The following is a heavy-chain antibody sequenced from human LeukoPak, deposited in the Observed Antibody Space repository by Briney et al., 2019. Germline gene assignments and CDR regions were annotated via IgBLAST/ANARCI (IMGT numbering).Heavy chain of an antibody. D-gene: IGHD5-18*01. Sequence: SETLSLTCTVSGGSISRYYWSWIRQPPGKGLEWIGYIYYSGSTNYNPSLKSRVTISVDTSKNQFSLKLSSVTAADTAVYYCARVGEGYSYGYWTRSLSTHADNWFDPWGQGTLVTVSS. J-gene: IGHJ5*02. V-gene: IGHV4-59*01. CDR1: GGSISRYY. CDR2: IYYSGST. CDR3: ARVGEGYSYGYWTRSLSTHADNWFDP.